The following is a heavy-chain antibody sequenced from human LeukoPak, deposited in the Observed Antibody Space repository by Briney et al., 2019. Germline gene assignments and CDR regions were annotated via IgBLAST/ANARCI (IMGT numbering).Heavy chain of an antibody. D-gene: IGHD7-27*01. V-gene: IGHV1-2*06. Sequence: ASVKVSCKASGYTFTGYYMHWVRQAPGQGLEWMGRINPNSGGTDYAQKFQGRVTMTRDTSISTAYMELSRLRSDDTAVYYCATPLPPNWGLYWGQGTLVTVSS. CDR3: ATPLPPNWGLY. CDR2: INPNSGGT. J-gene: IGHJ4*02. CDR1: GYTFTGYY.